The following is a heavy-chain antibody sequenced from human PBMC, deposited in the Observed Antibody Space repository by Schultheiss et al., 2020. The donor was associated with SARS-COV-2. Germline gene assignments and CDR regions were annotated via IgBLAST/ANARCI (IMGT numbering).Heavy chain of an antibody. J-gene: IGHJ6*02. Sequence: SETLSLTCTVSGGSISSYYWSWIRQPAGKGLEWIGRIYTSGSTNYNPSLKSRVTISVDTSKNQFSLKLSSVTAADTAVYYCARLGVDTAMVILDVWGQGTTVTVSS. CDR2: IYTSGST. V-gene: IGHV4-4*07. D-gene: IGHD5-18*01. CDR1: GGSISSYY. CDR3: ARLGVDTAMVILDV.